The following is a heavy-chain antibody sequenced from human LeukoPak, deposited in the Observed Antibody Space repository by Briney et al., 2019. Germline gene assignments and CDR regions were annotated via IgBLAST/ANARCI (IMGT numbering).Heavy chain of an antibody. Sequence: PGGPLRLCCATSGCSFDYAMQWVRQAPGKRQGWGSGITWDSDMIGYPVSVKGQFTIARDNAKNSLFRLLTSLRAEDTPFYYCAKVLRCGRYYYCGMDVWGQGTTVTVSS. D-gene: IGHD1-26*01. CDR3: AKVLRCGRYYYCGMDV. J-gene: IGHJ6*02. V-gene: IGHV3-9*01. CDR2: ITWDSDMI. CDR1: GCSFDYA.